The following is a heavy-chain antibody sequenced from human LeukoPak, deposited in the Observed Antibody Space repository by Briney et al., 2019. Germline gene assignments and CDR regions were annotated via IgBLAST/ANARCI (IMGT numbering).Heavy chain of an antibody. CDR2: ISGSGRGGNT. CDR1: GFTFSSYA. D-gene: IGHD2/OR15-2a*01. V-gene: IGHV3-23*01. CDR3: ARSGLSRFGF. Sequence: GGSLRLSCAASGFTFSSYAMNWVRQAPGKGLEWVSAISGSGRGGNTYYAGSVKGRFTISRDNSKNTLYLQMNSLRAEDTAVYYCARSGLSRFGFWGQGTLVTVSS. J-gene: IGHJ4*02.